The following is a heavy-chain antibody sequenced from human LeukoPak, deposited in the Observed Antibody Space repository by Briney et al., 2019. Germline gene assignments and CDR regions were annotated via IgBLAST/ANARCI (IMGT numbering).Heavy chain of an antibody. CDR2: IIPIFGTA. CDR3: ARDIHYYGSGSGVYDY. V-gene: IGHV1-69*13. CDR1: GGTFSSYA. Sequence: SVKVSCKASGGTFSSYAISWVRQAPGQGLEWMGGIIPIFGTANYAQKFQGRVTITADESTSTAYMALSSLRSEDTAVYYCARDIHYYGSGSGVYDYWGQGTLVTVSS. J-gene: IGHJ4*02. D-gene: IGHD3-10*01.